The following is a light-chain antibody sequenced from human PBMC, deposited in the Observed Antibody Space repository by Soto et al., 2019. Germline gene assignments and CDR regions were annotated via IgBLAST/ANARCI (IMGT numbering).Light chain of an antibody. CDR1: QSVSSSY. V-gene: IGKV3-20*01. CDR2: GAS. CDR3: HQYGSSPAT. Sequence: EILLPQSPGTLSLSPGERATLSCRTSQSVSSSYLAWYQQKPGQAPRLLIYGASSRATGIPDRFSGSRSGTDCTLTISRLEPEDVAVYYCHQYGSSPATLGQGTKVDIK. J-gene: IGKJ1*01.